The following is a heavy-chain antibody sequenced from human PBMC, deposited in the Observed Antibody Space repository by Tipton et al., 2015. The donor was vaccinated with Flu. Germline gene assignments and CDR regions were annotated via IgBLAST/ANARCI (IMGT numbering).Heavy chain of an antibody. D-gene: IGHD2-2*01. V-gene: IGHV1-18*01. Sequence: QLVQSGAEVKKPGASVKVSCKASGYTLSDYGFSWVRQAPGQGLEWMGWISVSTGYTNFAQKFQGRVTMTTDTSTSTAYMELGSLRSDDTAVYYCARGTGYAGDYWGQGTLVTVSS. CDR2: ISVSTGYT. CDR3: ARGTGYAGDY. J-gene: IGHJ4*02. CDR1: GYTLSDYG.